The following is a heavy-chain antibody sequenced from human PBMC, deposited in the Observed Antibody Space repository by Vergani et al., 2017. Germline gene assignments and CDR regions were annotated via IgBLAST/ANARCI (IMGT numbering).Heavy chain of an antibody. CDR1: GYSFTNYW. CDR2: IHSSDSDT. J-gene: IGHJ4*02. CDR3: ASLYGRDSSGSKYFDY. Sequence: EVHLVQSGAEVKTPGESLKISCQFSGYSFTNYWIGWVRQLRGKRLEWMVIIHSSDSDTTYSLSFQVHVTIAVNKSISTPYLQRSSLRASDSARYYCASLYGRDSSGSKYFDYWGQGTLVTVSS. D-gene: IGHD3-22*01. V-gene: IGHV5-51*01.